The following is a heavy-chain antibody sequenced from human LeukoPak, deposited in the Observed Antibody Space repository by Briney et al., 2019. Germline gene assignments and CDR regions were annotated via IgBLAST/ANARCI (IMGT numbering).Heavy chain of an antibody. CDR1: GFTFSSYA. V-gene: IGHV3-30*04. J-gene: IGHJ6*02. Sequence: GRSLRLSCAASGFTFSSYAMHWVRQAPGKGLEWVAVISYDGSNKYYADSVKGRFTISRDNSKNTLYLQMSSLRAEDTAVYYCARDRSYYYYYGMDVWGQGTTVTVSS. CDR3: ARDRSYYYYYGMDV. CDR2: ISYDGSNK.